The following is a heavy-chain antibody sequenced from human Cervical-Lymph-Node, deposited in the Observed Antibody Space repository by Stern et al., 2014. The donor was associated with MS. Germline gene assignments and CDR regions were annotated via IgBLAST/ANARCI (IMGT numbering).Heavy chain of an antibody. Sequence: QVTLKESGPTLVKPTQTLTLTCTFSGFSLSTSGVGVGWIRQPPGKALEWLALLYCDDDNRYSPSLKSRLTITKDTSKNQVVLTMTNMDPVDTATYYCAHRRYSSSWYGMDYFDYWGQGTLVTVSS. CDR1: GFSLSTSGVG. J-gene: IGHJ4*02. D-gene: IGHD6-13*01. CDR2: LYCDDDN. CDR3: AHRRYSSSWYGMDYFDY. V-gene: IGHV2-5*02.